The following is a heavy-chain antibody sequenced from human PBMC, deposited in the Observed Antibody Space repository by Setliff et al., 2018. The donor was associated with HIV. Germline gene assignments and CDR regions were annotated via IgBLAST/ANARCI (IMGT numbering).Heavy chain of an antibody. CDR1: GGSISSTNYF. CDR3: ARDYGGKPDY. CDR2: IYYHGST. J-gene: IGHJ4*02. V-gene: IGHV4-39*02. Sequence: SETLSLTCTVSGGSISSTNYFWGWIRQPPGKGLEWIGTIYYHGSTYYNPSLKSRVTISVDTSKNQFSLTLSSVTAADTAVYYCARDYGGKPDYWGQGTLVTVSS. D-gene: IGHD4-17*01.